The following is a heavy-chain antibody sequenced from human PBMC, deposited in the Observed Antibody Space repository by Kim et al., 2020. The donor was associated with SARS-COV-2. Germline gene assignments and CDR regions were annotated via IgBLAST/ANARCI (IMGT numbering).Heavy chain of an antibody. D-gene: IGHD7-27*01. CDR1: VGSLSGYR. CDR2: INHSGTT. Sequence: SQTLSLTCAVYVGSLSGYRWSWVRQPPGKGLAWIGEINHSGTTNYSPSLKSRVAISVDTSKNQFSLKLNSVTAADTSVYFCARGWSGVVPSPILGIGPHYDFYAMDVWGRGTAVIVSS. V-gene: IGHV4-34*01. CDR3: ARGWSGVVPSPILGIGPHYDFYAMDV. J-gene: IGHJ6*02.